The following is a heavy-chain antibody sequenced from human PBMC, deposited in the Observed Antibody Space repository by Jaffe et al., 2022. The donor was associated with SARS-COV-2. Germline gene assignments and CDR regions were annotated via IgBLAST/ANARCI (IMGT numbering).Heavy chain of an antibody. Sequence: QVQLVQSGAEVKKPGASVKVSCKASGYTFTSYDINWVRQATGQGLEWMGWRSPNSDDTGYAQKFQGRVTLTRNTSMSTVYMELSSLRSEDTAVYYCARAIRVGAKGGNYYYFMDVWGKGTTVTVSS. CDR3: ARAIRVGAKGGNYYYFMDV. D-gene: IGHD1-26*01. CDR2: RSPNSDDT. V-gene: IGHV1-8*01. CDR1: GYTFTSYD. J-gene: IGHJ6*03.